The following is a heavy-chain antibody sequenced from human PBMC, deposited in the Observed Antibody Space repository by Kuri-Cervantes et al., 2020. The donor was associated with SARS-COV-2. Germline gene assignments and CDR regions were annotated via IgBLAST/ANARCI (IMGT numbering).Heavy chain of an antibody. CDR1: GYTFTGYY. J-gene: IGHJ6*02. V-gene: IGHV1-2*02. CDR2: INPKSGGT. D-gene: IGHD3/OR15-3a*01. Sequence: ASVKVSCKASGYTFTGYYMHWVRQAPGQGLEWMGWINPKSGGTNYAQKFQGRVTMTRDMSISTAFMELSRLRSDDTALYYCARWTSAYYGMDVWGQGTMVTVSS. CDR3: ARWTSAYYGMDV.